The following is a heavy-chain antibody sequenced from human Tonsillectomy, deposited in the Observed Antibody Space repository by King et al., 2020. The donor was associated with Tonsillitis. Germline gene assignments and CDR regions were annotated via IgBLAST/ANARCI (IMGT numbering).Heavy chain of an antibody. CDR2: INSDGTIT. D-gene: IGHD3-10*01. CDR3: ARARRGQSYFAH. V-gene: IGHV3-74*01. Sequence: VQLVESGGGLVQPGGSLRLSCAASGFTFSSYWMHWVRQAPGKGLVWVSRINSDGTITNYAASVKGRCTISRDNVKNTLYLQTNRLRAADTAVYYFARARRGQSYFAHWGQGTLVSVSS. CDR1: GFTFSSYW. J-gene: IGHJ4*02.